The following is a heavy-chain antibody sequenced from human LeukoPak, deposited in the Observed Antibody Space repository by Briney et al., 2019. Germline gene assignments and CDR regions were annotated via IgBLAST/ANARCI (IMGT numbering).Heavy chain of an antibody. D-gene: IGHD3-10*01. CDR3: ARALKVRGVIKIPGNAFDI. J-gene: IGHJ3*02. Sequence: PGGSLRLSCAASGFTFSHDWMSWVRQAPGKGLEWVASIKQDGSGDFYVDSVKGRFTISRDNAKNSVHLQMNSLRAEDTAVYYCARALKVRGVIKIPGNAFDIWGQGTMVTVSS. V-gene: IGHV3-7*01. CDR1: GFTFSHDW. CDR2: IKQDGSGD.